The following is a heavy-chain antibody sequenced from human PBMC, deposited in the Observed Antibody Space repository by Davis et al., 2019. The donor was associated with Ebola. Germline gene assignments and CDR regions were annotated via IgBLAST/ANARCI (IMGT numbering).Heavy chain of an antibody. Sequence: GESLKISCAASGFNFSHYWMNWVRQGPGKGLEWLANIKQDESKKNYVDSVKDRFTSSRDNAKNSLYLQMHSLRAEDTAVYYCATEVAGDAFDFWGRGTMVTVSS. J-gene: IGHJ3*01. CDR3: ATEVAGDAFDF. D-gene: IGHD6-19*01. CDR1: GFNFSHYW. CDR2: IKQDESKK. V-gene: IGHV3-7*03.